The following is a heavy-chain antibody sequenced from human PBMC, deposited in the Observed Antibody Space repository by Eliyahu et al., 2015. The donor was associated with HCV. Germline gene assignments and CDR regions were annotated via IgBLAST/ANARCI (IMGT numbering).Heavy chain of an antibody. Sequence: EVQLVESGGGLIQPGGSLRLSCAASGFTVSSNYMSWVRQAPGKGLEWVSVIYSGGSTYYADSVKGRFTISRDNSKNTLYLQMNSLRAEDTAVYYCARDGLRGLTLNAFDIWGQGTMVTVSS. CDR2: IYSGGST. CDR3: ARDGLRGLTLNAFDI. D-gene: IGHD3-16*01. J-gene: IGHJ3*02. V-gene: IGHV3-53*01. CDR1: GFTVSSNY.